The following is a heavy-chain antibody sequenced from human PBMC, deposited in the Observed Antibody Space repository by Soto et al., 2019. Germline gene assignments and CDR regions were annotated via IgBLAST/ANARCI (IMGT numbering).Heavy chain of an antibody. Sequence: QVQLVQSGAEAKKPGASVKVSCKASGYTFTSFDINWVRQGTGQGLEWLGWMTPNTGNTGYAQKFPGRITMTRDTSTSKAYMELNSPTYEDSAGYYCARNKGGTGDFDFWGHGTLVTVSS. CDR3: ARNKGGTGDFDF. J-gene: IGHJ4*01. CDR1: GYTFTSFD. CDR2: MTPNTGNT. V-gene: IGHV1-8*01. D-gene: IGHD3-16*01.